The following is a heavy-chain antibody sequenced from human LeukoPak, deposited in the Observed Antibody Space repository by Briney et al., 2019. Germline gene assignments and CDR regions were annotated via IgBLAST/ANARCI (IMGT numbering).Heavy chain of an antibody. CDR2: IRYDGSNK. CDR3: ASPLRGYCSSTSCPTDAFDI. V-gene: IGHV3-30*02. D-gene: IGHD2-2*01. J-gene: IGHJ3*02. CDR1: GFTFSSYG. Sequence: GGSLRLSCAASGFTFSSYGMHWVRQAPGKGLEWVAFIRYDGSNKYYADSVKGRFTISRDNSKNTLYLQMNSLRAEDTAVYYCASPLRGYCSSTSCPTDAFDIWGQGTMVTVSS.